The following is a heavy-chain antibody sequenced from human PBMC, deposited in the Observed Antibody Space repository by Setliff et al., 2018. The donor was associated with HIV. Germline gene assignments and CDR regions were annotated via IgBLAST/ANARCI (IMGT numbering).Heavy chain of an antibody. CDR3: ARVPFGSGSYYFDP. Sequence: TLSLTCTVSGASVNSDDYYWSWIRQTPGKGLEWIGCIYYSGDTYYNATLQSRATILLDTSKNQFFLTLTSVTAADTAVYFCARVPFGSGSYYFDPWGQGTLVTVSS. CDR1: GASVNSDDYY. CDR2: IYYSGDT. V-gene: IGHV4-30-4*01. J-gene: IGHJ4*02. D-gene: IGHD3-10*01.